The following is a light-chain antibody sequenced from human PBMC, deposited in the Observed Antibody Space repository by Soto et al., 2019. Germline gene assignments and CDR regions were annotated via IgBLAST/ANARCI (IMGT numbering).Light chain of an antibody. V-gene: IGKV3-11*01. CDR2: DAS. Sequence: EIVMTQSPATLSVSPVERATLSCMASQSVDRYLVWYQQKPGQAPRLLIHDASNRATGIPARFSGSGSGTDFTLTISSLEPEDFAVYYCQQRKYWPPITFGQGTRLEIK. CDR3: QQRKYWPPIT. J-gene: IGKJ5*01. CDR1: QSVDRY.